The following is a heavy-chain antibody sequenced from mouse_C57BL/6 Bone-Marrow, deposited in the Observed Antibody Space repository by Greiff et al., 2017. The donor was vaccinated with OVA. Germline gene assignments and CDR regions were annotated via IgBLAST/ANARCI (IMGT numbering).Heavy chain of an antibody. CDR3: TRRYYGSSPFAY. J-gene: IGHJ3*01. D-gene: IGHD1-1*01. Sequence: VHVKQSGAELVRPGASVKLSCTASGFNIKDDYMHWVKQRPEQGLEWIGWIDPENGDTEYASKFQGKATITADTSSNTAYLQLSSLTSEDTAVYYCTRRYYGSSPFAYWGQGTLVTVSA. V-gene: IGHV14-4*01. CDR1: GFNIKDDY. CDR2: IDPENGDT.